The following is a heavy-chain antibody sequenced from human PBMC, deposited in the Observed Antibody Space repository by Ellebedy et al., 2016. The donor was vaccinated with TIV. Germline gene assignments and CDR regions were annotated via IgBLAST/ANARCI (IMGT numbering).Heavy chain of an antibody. Sequence: MPSETLSPTCTVPAASMRSSVYYWGWIRQPPGKGLDWMGSFSQSGSTYYNPSPTSRVTISVDTSKNQFSLKLSSVTAADTAIFYCARHSTVTTIGTWGQGALVTVSS. J-gene: IGHJ5*02. CDR1: AASMRSSVYY. CDR3: ARHSTVTTIGT. CDR2: FSQSGST. D-gene: IGHD4-17*01. V-gene: IGHV4-39*01.